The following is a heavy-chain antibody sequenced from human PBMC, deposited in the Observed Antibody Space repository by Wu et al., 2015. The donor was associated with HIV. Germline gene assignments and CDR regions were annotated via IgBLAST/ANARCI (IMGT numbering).Heavy chain of an antibody. CDR2: INPNSGDT. J-gene: IGHJ4*02. Sequence: QVHLVQSGADVKKSGASVKVSCQASGYTFTGYYIHWVRQAPGQGLDWMGWINPNSGDTNYAQKFQGRVTMTSDTSSRAAYMELTRLRSDDTAVYYCARVGYYHSSGYHFDSWGQGTLVIVSS. D-gene: IGHD3-22*01. V-gene: IGHV1-2*02. CDR3: ARVGYYHSSGYHFDS. CDR1: GYTFTGYY.